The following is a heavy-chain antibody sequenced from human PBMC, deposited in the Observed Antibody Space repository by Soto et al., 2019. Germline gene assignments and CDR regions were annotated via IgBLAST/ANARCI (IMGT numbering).Heavy chain of an antibody. D-gene: IGHD3-10*01. CDR2: ISYSGST. CDR1: GGSIGNGNYY. J-gene: IGHJ4*02. V-gene: IGHV4-30-4*01. Sequence: QVHLQESGPGLVKPSQTLSLTCSVSGGSIGNGNYYWTWIRQPPGEGLEWIGYISYSGSTYYNPSLKSRVTISEDRSKNQFSLKLTSLTAADTGVYFCARAGLGRGDCDFWGQGVLVTVSS. CDR3: ARAGLGRGDCDF.